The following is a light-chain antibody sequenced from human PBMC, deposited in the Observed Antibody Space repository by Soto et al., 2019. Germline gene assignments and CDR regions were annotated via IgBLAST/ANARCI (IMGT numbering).Light chain of an antibody. V-gene: IGKV3-15*01. CDR3: QQYNNWPLT. J-gene: IGKJ4*01. Sequence: EIVMTQSPATLSVSPGERATLSCRASQSVSSNLAWYQQKPGQAPRLLIYAASTRATGIPTRFSVSGSGTEFTLTISSLQSEDFAVYYCQQYNNWPLTFGGGTKVEIK. CDR2: AAS. CDR1: QSVSSN.